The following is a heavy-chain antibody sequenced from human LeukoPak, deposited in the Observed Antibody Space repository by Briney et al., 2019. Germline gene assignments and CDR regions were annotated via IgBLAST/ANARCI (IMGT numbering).Heavy chain of an antibody. CDR2: IGSSSSYI. V-gene: IGHV3-21*01. CDR1: GFTFSSYS. J-gene: IGHJ3*02. CDR3: ARTTVTTRGRAFDI. Sequence: GGSLRLSCAASGFTFSSYSMNWVRQAPGKGLEWVSSIGSSSSYIYYADSVKGRFTISRDNAKNSLYLQMNSLRAEDTAVYYCARTTVTTRGRAFDIWGQGTMVTVSS. D-gene: IGHD4-17*01.